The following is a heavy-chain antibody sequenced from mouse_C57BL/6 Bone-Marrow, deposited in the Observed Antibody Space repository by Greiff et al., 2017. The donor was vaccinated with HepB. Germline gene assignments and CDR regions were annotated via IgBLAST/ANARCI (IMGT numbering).Heavy chain of an antibody. D-gene: IGHD1-2*01. CDR3: ARDITTANYFDY. J-gene: IGHJ2*01. Sequence: VQLQQPGAELVKPGASVKTSCKASGYTFTSYWITWVKQRPGHGLEWIGDIYPGSGSTNYNEKFKSKATLTVDTSSSTAYMQLSSLTSEDSAVYYCARDITTANYFDYWGQGTTLTVSS. CDR2: IYPGSGST. CDR1: GYTFTSYW. V-gene: IGHV1-55*01.